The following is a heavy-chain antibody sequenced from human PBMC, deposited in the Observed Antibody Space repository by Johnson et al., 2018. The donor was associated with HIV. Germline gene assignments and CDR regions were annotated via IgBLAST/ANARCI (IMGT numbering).Heavy chain of an antibody. Sequence: VQLVESGGGLVKPGGSLRLSCAASGFTFSNAWMSWVRQAPGKGLEWVGRIKSKTDGGTTDYAAPVKGRFTISRDNSKNTMYLQMKSLRAEDTAVYYCAREAITMARGRAFDIWGQGTMVTVSS. V-gene: IGHV3-15*01. CDR3: AREAITMARGRAFDI. J-gene: IGHJ3*02. D-gene: IGHD3-10*01. CDR2: IKSKTDGGTT. CDR1: GFTFSNAW.